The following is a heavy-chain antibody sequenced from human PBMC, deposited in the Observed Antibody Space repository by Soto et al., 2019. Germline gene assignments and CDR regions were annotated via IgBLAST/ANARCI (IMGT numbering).Heavy chain of an antibody. CDR2: IYWDDDK. J-gene: IGHJ4*02. V-gene: IGHV2-5*02. Sequence: QITLNESGPTQVKPRQTLTLTCTFSGFSLTTSGVGVGWIRQSPGKAPEWLALIYWDDDKRYSPSLKRRLTITKVTPKSQVVLQMADLDPADTATYYCAHRVLRTVFGLVTTTAIYFDFWGQGTPVAVSS. D-gene: IGHD3-3*01. CDR3: AHRVLRTVFGLVTTTAIYFDF. CDR1: GFSLTTSGVG.